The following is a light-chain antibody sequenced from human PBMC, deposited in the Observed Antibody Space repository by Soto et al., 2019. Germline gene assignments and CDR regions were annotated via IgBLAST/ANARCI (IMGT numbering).Light chain of an antibody. V-gene: IGKV1-5*01. CDR2: DAS. CDR1: QSISSW. Sequence: DIQMTQSPSTLSASVGDRVTITCRASQSISSWLAWYQQKPGKAPKLLIYDASSLESGVPSRFSGSGSGTEFTLTIRSLQPDDFATYYFQQYNSYSRTFGQGTKVEIK. CDR3: QQYNSYSRT. J-gene: IGKJ1*01.